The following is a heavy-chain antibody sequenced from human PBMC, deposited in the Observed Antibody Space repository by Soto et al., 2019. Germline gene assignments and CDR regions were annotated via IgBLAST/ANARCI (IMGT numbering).Heavy chain of an antibody. J-gene: IGHJ4*02. CDR2: INPASGST. D-gene: IGHD4-4*01. Sequence: QVQLVQSGAEVKKPGASVKVSCKASGYTFPTYYIHWVRQAPGQGLEWMGIINPASGSTIYAQKLQGRVTMTRDTSTSTVYMELTSLTSEDTGVYYCARVDSSGYYNLAYWGQGTLVTVSS. CDR1: GYTFPTYY. V-gene: IGHV1-46*04. CDR3: ARVDSSGYYNLAY.